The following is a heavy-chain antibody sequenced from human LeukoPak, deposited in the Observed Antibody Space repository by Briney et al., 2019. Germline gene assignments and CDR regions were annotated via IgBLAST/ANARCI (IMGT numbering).Heavy chain of an antibody. J-gene: IGHJ6*03. Sequence: SVKVSCKASGGTFSSYAISWVRQAPGQGLEWLGGIIAIFGTANYAQKFQGRVTITTDESTSTAYMELSSLRSEDTAVYYCAIGSGSYYYYYYYMDVWGKGTTVTVSS. D-gene: IGHD3-10*01. CDR1: GGTFSSYA. V-gene: IGHV1-69*05. CDR3: AIGSGSYYYYYYYMDV. CDR2: IIAIFGTA.